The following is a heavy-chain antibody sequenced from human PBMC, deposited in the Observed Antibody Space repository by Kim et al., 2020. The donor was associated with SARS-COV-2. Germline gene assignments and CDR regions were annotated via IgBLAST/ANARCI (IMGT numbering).Heavy chain of an antibody. Sequence: GGSLRLSCAASGFTFSDYYMSWIRQAPGKGLEWVSYIGSSIDYTNYADSLKGRFTISRDNAKNSLYLQMNSLRADDTAVYYCARVSLGSSSWYYFDYWG. CDR1: GFTFSDYY. CDR2: IGSSIDYT. V-gene: IGHV3-11*05. J-gene: IGHJ4*01. D-gene: IGHD6-13*01. CDR3: ARVSLGSSSWYYFDY.